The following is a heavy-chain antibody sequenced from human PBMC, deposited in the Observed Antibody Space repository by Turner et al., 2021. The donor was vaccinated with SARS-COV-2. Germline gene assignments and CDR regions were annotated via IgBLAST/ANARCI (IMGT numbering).Heavy chain of an antibody. J-gene: IGHJ5*02. Sequence: QVQLVQSGAEVKKPGASVKVSCKASGYTFTSYDINWVRQATGQGLEWMGWMNPNSGNTGYAQKFQGRVTMTRNTSISTAYMELSSLRSEDTAVYCCARGSYCSSTKCYTGGWIDPWGQGTLVTVSS. CDR3: ARGSYCSSTKCYTGGWIDP. V-gene: IGHV1-8*01. CDR1: GYTFTSYD. D-gene: IGHD2-2*02. CDR2: MNPNSGNT.